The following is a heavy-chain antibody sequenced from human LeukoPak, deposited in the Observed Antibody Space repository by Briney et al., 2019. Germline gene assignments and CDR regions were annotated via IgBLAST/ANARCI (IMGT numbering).Heavy chain of an antibody. CDR1: GFTFSSFA. CDR2: ISRNGGST. J-gene: IGHJ4*02. CDR3: AREAGYSSGWSYFDY. Sequence: GGSLRLSCSASGFTFSSFAMHWVRQAPGKGLEYVAAISRNGGSTYYADSVKGRFTISRDDAKNSLYLQMNSLRAEDTAVYYCAREAGYSSGWSYFDYWGQGTLVTVSS. D-gene: IGHD6-19*01. V-gene: IGHV3-64*04.